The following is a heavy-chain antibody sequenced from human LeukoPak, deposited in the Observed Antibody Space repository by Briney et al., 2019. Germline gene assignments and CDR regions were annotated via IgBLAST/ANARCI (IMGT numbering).Heavy chain of an antibody. CDR1: GFPFSSYA. CDR2: ISNSGGST. D-gene: IGHD6-6*01. Sequence: GGSLRLSCSASGFPFSSYAMHWVRQAPGKGLEYVSAISNSGGSTYYADSVKGRFTISRDNSKNTLYLQMSSLRAEDTAVYFCARSAARLRYYYAMDVWGQGTTVTVCS. J-gene: IGHJ6*02. V-gene: IGHV3-64D*09. CDR3: ARSAARLRYYYAMDV.